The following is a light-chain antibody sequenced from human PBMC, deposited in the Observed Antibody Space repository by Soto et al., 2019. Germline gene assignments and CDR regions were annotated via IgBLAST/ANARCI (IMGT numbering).Light chain of an antibody. J-gene: IGLJ1*01. CDR3: CSYTGSGNYV. V-gene: IGLV2-8*01. CDR1: NSDVGGYNY. Sequence: QSVLTQPPSASGSPGQSVTISCTGTNSDVGGYNYVSWYQQHPGKAPKLMISEVNKRPSGVPDRFSGSKSGNTAFLTVSGLLAEDEADYYCCSYTGSGNYVFGPGTKVTVL. CDR2: EVN.